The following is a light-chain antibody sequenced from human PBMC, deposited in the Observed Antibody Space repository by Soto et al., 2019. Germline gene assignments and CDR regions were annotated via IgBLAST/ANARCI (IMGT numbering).Light chain of an antibody. CDR2: SNN. CDR3: AAWDDSLSGVV. CDR1: SSNIGSNY. V-gene: IGLV1-47*02. Sequence: QSVLTQPPSASGTPGQTVTSSCSGSSSNIGSNYVYWYQQLPGTAPKLLIYSNNQRPSGVPDRFSGSKSGTSASLAISGLRSEDEADYYCAAWDDSLSGVVFGGGTQLTVL. J-gene: IGLJ2*01.